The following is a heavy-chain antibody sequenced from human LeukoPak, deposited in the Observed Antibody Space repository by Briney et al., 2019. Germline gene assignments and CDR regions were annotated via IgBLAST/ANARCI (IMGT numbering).Heavy chain of an antibody. CDR2: IFYIGST. J-gene: IGHJ6*02. CDR3: VRGGGSYSYYYYGMDV. Sequence: SEALCVTCTVSGGSLSIDYWRWIRATPGKGLEWSGYIFYIGSTNYNPSLKSRVPISVDTSKNQFSLKLSSVTAADTAVYYCVRGGGSYSYYYYGMDVWGQDTTVTVPS. V-gene: IGHV4-59*13. D-gene: IGHD1-26*01. CDR1: GGSLSIDY.